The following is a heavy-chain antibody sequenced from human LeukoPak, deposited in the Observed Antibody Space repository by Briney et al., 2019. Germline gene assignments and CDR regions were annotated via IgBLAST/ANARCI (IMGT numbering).Heavy chain of an antibody. Sequence: GGSLRLSCAASGFTFSSYAMSWVRQAPGKGLEWVSAISGSGGSTYYADSVKGRFTISRDNSKNTLYLQMNSLRAEDTAVCYCAKSLPNYYDSSGYSGFDYWGQGTLVTVSS. CDR3: AKSLPNYYDSSGYSGFDY. V-gene: IGHV3-23*01. J-gene: IGHJ4*02. CDR2: ISGSGGST. D-gene: IGHD3-22*01. CDR1: GFTFSSYA.